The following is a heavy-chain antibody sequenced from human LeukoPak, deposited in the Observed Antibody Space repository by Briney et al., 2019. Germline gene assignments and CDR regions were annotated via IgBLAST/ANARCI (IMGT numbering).Heavy chain of an antibody. CDR3: ASGRDYYDSSGYCSY. D-gene: IGHD3-22*01. V-gene: IGHV1-69*05. CDR2: IIPIFGTA. Sequence: SVTVSCTASGGTFSSYAISWVRQAPGQGLEWMGRIIPIFGTANYAQKFQGRVTITTDESTSTAYMELSSLRSEDTAVYYCASGRDYYDSSGYCSYWGQGTLVTVSS. J-gene: IGHJ4*02. CDR1: GGTFSSYA.